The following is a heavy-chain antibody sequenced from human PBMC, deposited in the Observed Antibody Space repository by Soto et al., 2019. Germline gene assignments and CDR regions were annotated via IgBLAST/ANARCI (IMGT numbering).Heavy chain of an antibody. D-gene: IGHD5-12*01. CDR1: GFTFSSYA. CDR3: AKGRRDGYTYGMDY. Sequence: EVQLLESGGGLVQPGGSLRLSCAASGFTFSSYAMSWVRQAPGKGLEWVSAISGSGGSTYYADSVKGRFTISRDNSKNTLYLQMNRLRAEDRAVYYCAKGRRDGYTYGMDYWGQGTLVTVSS. CDR2: ISGSGGST. V-gene: IGHV3-23*01. J-gene: IGHJ4*02.